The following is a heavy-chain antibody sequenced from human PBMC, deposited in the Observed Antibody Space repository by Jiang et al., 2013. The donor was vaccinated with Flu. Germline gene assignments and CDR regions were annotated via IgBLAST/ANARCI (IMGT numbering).Heavy chain of an antibody. Sequence: PGLVKPSQTLSVTCAISGDSVSSNSSAWIWIRQSPSRGLEWLGRTYYRSKWYSDFAPSVESRISINADTSRNQFSLELNSVTPDDTAIYFCARTRYSYKYYFDSWGQGSLVTVSS. CDR2: TYYRSKWYS. V-gene: IGHV6-1*01. CDR1: GDSVSSNSSA. J-gene: IGHJ4*02. CDR3: ARTRYSYKYYFDS. D-gene: IGHD5-18*01.